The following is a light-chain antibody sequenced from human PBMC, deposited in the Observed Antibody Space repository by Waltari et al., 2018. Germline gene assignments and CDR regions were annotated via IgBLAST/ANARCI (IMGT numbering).Light chain of an antibody. Sequence: DIQMTQSPSSLSASVGDRVTITCRASQSISNYLNWYQQIPGKAPKVLIYAASTLQSGVPSRCSGSGAGTDFTLTINSLQPEDFASYYCQQSYSTLVTFGGGTKVEIK. CDR3: QQSYSTLVT. V-gene: IGKV1-39*01. CDR2: AAS. J-gene: IGKJ4*01. CDR1: QSISNY.